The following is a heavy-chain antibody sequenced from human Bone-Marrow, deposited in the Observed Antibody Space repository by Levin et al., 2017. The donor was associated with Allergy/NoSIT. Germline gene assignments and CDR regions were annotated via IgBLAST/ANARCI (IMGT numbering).Heavy chain of an antibody. CDR2: LSYNGNSQ. CDR1: GFTFRSYG. Sequence: PGGSLRLSCAASGFTFRSYGMHWVRQAPGKGLEWVAVLSYNGNSQSFVDSVKGRFSISRDNSKNTVYLQMNSLRAEDTAVYYCARDGFDYWGQGTLVTVSS. V-gene: IGHV3-30*03. CDR3: ARDGFDY. J-gene: IGHJ4*02.